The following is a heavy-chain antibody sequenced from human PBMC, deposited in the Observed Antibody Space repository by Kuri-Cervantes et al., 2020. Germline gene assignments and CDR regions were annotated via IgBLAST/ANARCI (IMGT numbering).Heavy chain of an antibody. CDR2: ISWNSGSI. CDR3: AKDWAAMVRGCDY. V-gene: IGHV3-9*01. D-gene: IGHD5-18*01. CDR1: GFTFDDYA. J-gene: IGHJ4*02. Sequence: GGSLRLSCAASGFTFDDYAMHWVRQAPGKGLEWVAGISWNSGSIGYADSVKGRFTISRDNAKTSLYLQMNSLRAEDTALYYCAKDWAAMVRGCDYWGQGTLVTVSS.